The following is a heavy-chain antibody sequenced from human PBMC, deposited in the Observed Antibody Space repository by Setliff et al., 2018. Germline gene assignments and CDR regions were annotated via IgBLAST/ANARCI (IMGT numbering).Heavy chain of an antibody. J-gene: IGHJ6*03. CDR2: IRSKANSYAT. CDR1: GFTFSSYW. Sequence: GSLRLSCAASGFTFSSYWMHWVRQAPGKGLEWVGRIRSKANSYATAYAASVKGRFTISRDDSKNTAYLQMNSLKTEDTAVYYCTRLRITAPLHDYMDVWGKGTTVTVSS. V-gene: IGHV3-73*01. D-gene: IGHD1-20*01. CDR3: TRLRITAPLHDYMDV.